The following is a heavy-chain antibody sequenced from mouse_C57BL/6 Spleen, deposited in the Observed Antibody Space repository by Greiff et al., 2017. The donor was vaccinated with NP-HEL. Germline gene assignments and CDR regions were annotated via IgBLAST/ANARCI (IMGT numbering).Heavy chain of an antibody. V-gene: IGHV1-69*01. CDR1: GYTFTSYW. CDR2: IDPSDSYT. D-gene: IGHD2-5*01. Sequence: QVQLQQPGAELVMPGASVKLSCKASGYTFTSYWMHWVKQRPGQGLEWIGEIDPSDSYTNYNQKFKGKSTLTVDKSSSTAYMQLSSLTSEDSAVYYCARRYYSNYWYFDVWGTGTTVNVSS. CDR3: ARRYYSNYWYFDV. J-gene: IGHJ1*03.